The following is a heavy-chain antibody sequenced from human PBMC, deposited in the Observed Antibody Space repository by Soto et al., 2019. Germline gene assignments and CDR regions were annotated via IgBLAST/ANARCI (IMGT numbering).Heavy chain of an antibody. Sequence: QVQLVQSGAEVKKPGASVKVSCKASGYTFTSYAMHWVRQAPGQRPEWMGWINAGNGNTKYSQKFQGRVTITRDTSASTAYMELSSLRSEDTAVYYCASPYSSGWNVYFQHWGQGTLVTVSS. D-gene: IGHD6-19*01. V-gene: IGHV1-3*01. J-gene: IGHJ1*01. CDR1: GYTFTSYA. CDR2: INAGNGNT. CDR3: ASPYSSGWNVYFQH.